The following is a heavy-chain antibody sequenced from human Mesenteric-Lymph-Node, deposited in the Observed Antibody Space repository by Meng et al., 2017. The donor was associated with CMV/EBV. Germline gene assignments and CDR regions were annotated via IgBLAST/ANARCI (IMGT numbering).Heavy chain of an antibody. CDR3: ARLYCSSTTCYFDY. Sequence: ASVKVSCKASGYTFTSYDINWVRRAPGQGLGWMGWMDPNSGTTGYAQKFQGRVTMTRNTSISTAYMELSSLRSEDTAVYYCARLYCSSTTCYFDYWGQGTLVTVSS. CDR2: MDPNSGTT. CDR1: GYTFTSYD. V-gene: IGHV1-8*01. D-gene: IGHD2-2*01. J-gene: IGHJ4*02.